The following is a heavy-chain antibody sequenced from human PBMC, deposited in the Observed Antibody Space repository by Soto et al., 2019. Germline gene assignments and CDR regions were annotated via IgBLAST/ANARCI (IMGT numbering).Heavy chain of an antibody. CDR3: ARRYCISTSCYVGWFDP. CDR2: IYPGDSDI. D-gene: IGHD2-2*01. CDR1: GFSFTNYW. V-gene: IGHV5-51*01. J-gene: IGHJ5*02. Sequence: PGESLKISCKGSGFSFTNYWIGWVRQMPGKGLEWMGDIYPGDSDIRYSPSFRGQVTISADKSITTAYLQWSSLKASDTAMYYCARRYCISTSCYVGWFDPWGQGTLVTVSS.